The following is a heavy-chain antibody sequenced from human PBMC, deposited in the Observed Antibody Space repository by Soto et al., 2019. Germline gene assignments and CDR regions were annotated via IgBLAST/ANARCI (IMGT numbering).Heavy chain of an antibody. J-gene: IGHJ4*02. CDR1: GGSISSGDYY. CDR3: ARGGGHCSSSICYIPLN. D-gene: IGHD2-2*02. Sequence: KPSETLSLTCTVSGGSISSGDYYWSWIRQPPGKGLEWIGYIYYSGSTYYNPSLKSRVTISVDTSKNQFSLKLSSVTAADTAVYYCARGGGHCSSSICYIPLNWAQGTLVTVSS. V-gene: IGHV4-30-4*01. CDR2: IYYSGST.